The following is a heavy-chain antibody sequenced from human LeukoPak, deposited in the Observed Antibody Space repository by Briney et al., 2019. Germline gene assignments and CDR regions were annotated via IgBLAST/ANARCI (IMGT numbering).Heavy chain of an antibody. CDR2: INSDGSWT. V-gene: IGHV3-74*01. Sequence: GGSLRLSCAASGNYWMHWVRQAPGKGLVWVSHINSDGSWTSYADSVKGRFTISKDNAKNTVNLQMNSLRAEDTAVYYCVSFYETYWGRGTLVTVSS. D-gene: IGHD2/OR15-2a*01. CDR3: VSFYETY. CDR1: GNYW. J-gene: IGHJ4*02.